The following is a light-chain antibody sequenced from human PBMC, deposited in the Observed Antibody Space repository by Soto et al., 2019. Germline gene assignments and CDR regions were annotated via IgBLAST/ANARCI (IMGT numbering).Light chain of an antibody. CDR2: DVS. V-gene: IGLV2-11*01. CDR1: SSDVGGYNY. J-gene: IGLJ2*01. Sequence: QSVLTQPRSVSGSPVQSVTISCTGTSSDVGGYNYVSWYQQHLGKAPKLMIYDVSKRPSGVPDRVSGSKSGNTASLTICGLKAADEAYYYCCSYAGSYTYVVFGGVTKLAVL. CDR3: CSYAGSYTYVV.